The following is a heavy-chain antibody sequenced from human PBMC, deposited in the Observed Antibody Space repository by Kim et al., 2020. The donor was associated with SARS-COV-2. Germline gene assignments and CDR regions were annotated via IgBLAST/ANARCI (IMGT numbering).Heavy chain of an antibody. CDR2: INPTSGGT. Sequence: ASVKVSCKASGYTFTDYYIHWVRQAPGKGLEWMGWINPTSGGTNYAQKFQGRVTMTRETSITTAYMELSWLKSDDTAVYFCAGGAYFNYWGQGILVTVSS. CDR1: GYTFTDYY. CDR3: AGGAYFNY. J-gene: IGHJ4*02. V-gene: IGHV1-2*02.